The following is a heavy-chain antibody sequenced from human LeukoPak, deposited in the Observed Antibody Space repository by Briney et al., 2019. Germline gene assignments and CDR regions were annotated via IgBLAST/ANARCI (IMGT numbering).Heavy chain of an antibody. J-gene: IGHJ6*03. V-gene: IGHV1-2*02. CDR1: GYTFTGYY. D-gene: IGHD6-19*01. CDR3: ARGVAGSYYYYYMDV. Sequence: ASVKVSCKASGYTFTGYYMHWVRQAPGQGLEWMGWINPNSGGTNYAQKFQGRVTMTRDTSISTAYMELSRLRSDDTAVYYCARGVAGSYYYYYMDVWGKGTTVTVSS. CDR2: INPNSGGT.